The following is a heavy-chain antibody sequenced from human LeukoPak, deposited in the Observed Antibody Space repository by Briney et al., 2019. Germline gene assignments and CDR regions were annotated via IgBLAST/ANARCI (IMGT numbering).Heavy chain of an antibody. CDR3: AREPTPLYGDYSPDYYYYGMDV. Sequence: SETLSLTCTVSGGSISSSSYYWGWIRQPPGKGLEWIGSIYYSGSTYYNPSLKSRVTISVDTSKNQFSLKLSSVTAADTAVYYCAREPTPLYGDYSPDYYYYGMDVWGQGTTVTVSS. D-gene: IGHD4-17*01. CDR2: IYYSGST. J-gene: IGHJ6*02. V-gene: IGHV4-39*07. CDR1: GGSISSSSYY.